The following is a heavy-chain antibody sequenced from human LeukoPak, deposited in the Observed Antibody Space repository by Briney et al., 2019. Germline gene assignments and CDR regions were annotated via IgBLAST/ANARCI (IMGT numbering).Heavy chain of an antibody. Sequence: ASVKVSCKASGYSFTNFDVNWVRQATGQGLEWMGWMNPNSGNKGYAQKFQGRVTMTMNTSISTAYMELSSLRSEDRAVYYCARGPQWRGDYYYMDVWGRGTTVTVSS. CDR3: ARGPQWRGDYYYMDV. CDR2: MNPNSGNK. J-gene: IGHJ6*03. V-gene: IGHV1-8*01. CDR1: GYSFTNFD. D-gene: IGHD6-19*01.